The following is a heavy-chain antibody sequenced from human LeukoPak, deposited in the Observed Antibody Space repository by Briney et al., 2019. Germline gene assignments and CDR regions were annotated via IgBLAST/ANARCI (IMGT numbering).Heavy chain of an antibody. Sequence: ASVKVSCKVSGYTLTELSIHWVRQAPGKGLEWMGGFDPEDGETIYAQKFHGRVTMTEDTSTDTAYMELSSLRSEDTAVYYCASCSGDSCYNFDYWGQGTLVTVSS. J-gene: IGHJ4*02. V-gene: IGHV1-24*01. CDR2: FDPEDGET. CDR1: GYTLTELS. D-gene: IGHD2-15*01. CDR3: ASCSGDSCYNFDY.